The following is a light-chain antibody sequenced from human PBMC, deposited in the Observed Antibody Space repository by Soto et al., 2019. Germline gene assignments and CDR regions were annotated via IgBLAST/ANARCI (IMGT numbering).Light chain of an antibody. V-gene: IGKV1-5*03. J-gene: IGKJ1*01. CDR1: QRISVW. CDR2: KAS. Sequence: DIQMTQSPSTLSASVGDKVTITCRASQRISVWLAWFQQKPGNAPKLLIYKASTLESGVPSRFSGSGSGTEFTLTISRLQPDDSATYYCQQYNNRWTFGQGTKVDIK. CDR3: QQYNNRWT.